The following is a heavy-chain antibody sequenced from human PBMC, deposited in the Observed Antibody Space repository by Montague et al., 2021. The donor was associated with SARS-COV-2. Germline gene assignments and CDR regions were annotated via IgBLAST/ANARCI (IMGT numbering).Heavy chain of an antibody. CDR3: ARLVETYYYYYGMDV. D-gene: IGHD4-23*01. CDR2: IYYSGST. Sequence: SETLFLTCTVSGGSISSSSYYWGWIRQPPGKGLEWIGSIYYSGSTYYNPSLKSRVTISVDTSKNQFSLKLSSVTAADTAVYYRARLVETYYYYYGMDVWGQGTTVTVSS. V-gene: IGHV4-39*01. CDR1: GGSISSSSYY. J-gene: IGHJ6*02.